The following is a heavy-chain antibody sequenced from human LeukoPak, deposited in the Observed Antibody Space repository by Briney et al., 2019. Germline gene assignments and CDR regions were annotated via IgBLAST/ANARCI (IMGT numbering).Heavy chain of an antibody. CDR1: GGSISSGSYY. V-gene: IGHV4-61*02. Sequence: PSETLSLTCTVSGGSISSGSYYWSWIRQPAGKGLEWIGRIYTSGSTNYNPSLKSRVTMSVDTSKNQFSLKLSSVTAADTAVYYCARGDSSSSPLNAFDIWGQGTMVTVSS. CDR3: ARGDSSSSPLNAFDI. CDR2: IYTSGST. J-gene: IGHJ3*02. D-gene: IGHD6-6*01.